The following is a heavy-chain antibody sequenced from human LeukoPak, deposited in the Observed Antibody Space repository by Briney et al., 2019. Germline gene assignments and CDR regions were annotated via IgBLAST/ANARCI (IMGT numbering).Heavy chain of an antibody. CDR2: IYIGGTT. V-gene: IGHV3-66*01. D-gene: IGHD5-18*01. Sequence: GGSVRLSCAASGFSVSNNYINWVRQAPGKGLEWVSVIYIGGTTYYADSVKGRFTISRDNSKNTVYLQMNSLRVEDTAVYYCAGDSYGWDYFDYWGQGTLVTVSS. CDR1: GFSVSNNY. J-gene: IGHJ4*02. CDR3: AGDSYGWDYFDY.